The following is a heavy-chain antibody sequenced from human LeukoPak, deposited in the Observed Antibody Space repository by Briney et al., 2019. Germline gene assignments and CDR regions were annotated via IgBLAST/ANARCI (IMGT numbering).Heavy chain of an antibody. D-gene: IGHD3-22*01. Sequence: GGSVRLSCAASGFTFSSYGMHWVRQAPGKGLEWVAFIRYDGSNKYYADSVKVRFTISRDNSKNTLYLQMNSLRAEDTAVYYCAKDPGAGYYDSSGYGPLDYWGQGTLVTVSS. CDR1: GFTFSSYG. V-gene: IGHV3-30*02. J-gene: IGHJ4*02. CDR2: IRYDGSNK. CDR3: AKDPGAGYYDSSGYGPLDY.